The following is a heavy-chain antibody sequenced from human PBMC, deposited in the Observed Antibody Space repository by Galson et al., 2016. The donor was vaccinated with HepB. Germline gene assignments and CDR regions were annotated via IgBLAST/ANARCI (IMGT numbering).Heavy chain of an antibody. CDR1: GFTFTFSLYG. CDR3: AKDYRQRGGSGYRPALFDY. D-gene: IGHD3-3*01. V-gene: IGHV3-30*18. Sequence: SLRLSCAVSGFTFTFSLYGMHWVRQAPGKGLEWVAFISNDGNNKFYADSVKGRFTVSRDNSKNTLYLQMNSLRTEDTAVYYCAKDYRQRGGSGYRPALFDYWGQGTLVTVSS. J-gene: IGHJ4*02. CDR2: ISNDGNNK.